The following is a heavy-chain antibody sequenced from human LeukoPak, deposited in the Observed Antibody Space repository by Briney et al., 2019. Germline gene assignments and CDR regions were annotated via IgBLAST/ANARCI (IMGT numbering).Heavy chain of an antibody. CDR3: ARDRRVAVAENFDY. CDR2: ISAYNGNT. V-gene: IGHV1-18*01. J-gene: IGHJ4*02. CDR1: GYTFTIYG. Sequence: ASVKVSCKASGYTFTIYGISWVRQAPGQGLEWMGWISAYNGNTDYAQKLQGRVTMTTDTSTSTAYMELRSLRFDDTAVYYCARDRRVAVAENFDYWGQGTLVTVSS. D-gene: IGHD6-19*01.